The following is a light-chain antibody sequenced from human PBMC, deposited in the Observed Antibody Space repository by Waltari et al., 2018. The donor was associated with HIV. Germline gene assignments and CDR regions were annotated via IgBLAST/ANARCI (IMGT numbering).Light chain of an antibody. CDR2: DAF. J-gene: IGKJ1*01. CDR3: QQRSNWPPWT. Sequence: EIVLTQSPATLSLSPGERATLPCRASQSVSSYLAWYQQKPGQAPRLLIYDAFKRATGIPARFSGSGSGTDFTLTISSLEPEDFAVYYCQQRSNWPPWTFGQGTKVEIK. V-gene: IGKV3-11*01. CDR1: QSVSSY.